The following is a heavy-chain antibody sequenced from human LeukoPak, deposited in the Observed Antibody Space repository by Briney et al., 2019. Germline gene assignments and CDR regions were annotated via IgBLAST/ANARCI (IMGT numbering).Heavy chain of an antibody. CDR2: INTNTGNP. Sequence: ASVNVSCKASGYIFTSYVLHWVRQAPGQGLEWMGWINTNTGNPTYAQGFTGRFVFSLDTSVSTAYLQISSLKADDTAMYYCARGDYETHGYQTRWGQGTLVTVSS. CDR1: GYIFTSYV. CDR3: ARGDYETHGYQTR. J-gene: IGHJ4*02. V-gene: IGHV7-4-1*02. D-gene: IGHD3-22*01.